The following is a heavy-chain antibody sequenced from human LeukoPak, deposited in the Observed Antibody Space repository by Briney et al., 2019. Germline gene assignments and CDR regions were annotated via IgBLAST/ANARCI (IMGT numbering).Heavy chain of an antibody. CDR1: GFTFGNYW. CDR3: ARELDAAQTVDY. J-gene: IGHJ4*02. V-gene: IGHV3-74*01. CDR2: LNTDGSLA. Sequence: GGSLRLSCAASGFTFGNYWMKWVRQAPGKGLVWASRLNTDGSLATYADSVKGQFTISRDNAKNTLYLQMNSLRVDDTAVYYCARELDAAQTVDYWGQGTLVTVSS. D-gene: IGHD1-14*01.